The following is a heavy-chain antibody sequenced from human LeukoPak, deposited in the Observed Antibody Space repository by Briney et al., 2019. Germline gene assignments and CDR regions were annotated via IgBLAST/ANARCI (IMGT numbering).Heavy chain of an antibody. CDR3: ARRTYYYDSSGSSSGYYFDY. Sequence: SETLSLTCAVYGGSFSGYYWSWIRQPPGEGLEWIGEINHSGSTNYNPSLKSRVTISVDTSKNQFPLKLSSVTAADTAVYYCARRTYYYDSSGSSSGYYFDYWGQGTLVTVSS. CDR2: INHSGST. D-gene: IGHD3-22*01. CDR1: GGSFSGYY. V-gene: IGHV4-34*01. J-gene: IGHJ4*02.